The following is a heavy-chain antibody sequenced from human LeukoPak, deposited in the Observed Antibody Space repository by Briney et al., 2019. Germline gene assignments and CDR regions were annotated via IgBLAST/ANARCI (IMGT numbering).Heavy chain of an antibody. J-gene: IGHJ3*02. CDR1: GYTFTSCD. D-gene: IGHD6-13*01. V-gene: IGHV1-8*01. CDR2: MNPNSGNT. CDR3: ARGGEQQLDDAFDI. Sequence: ASVKVSCKACGYTFTSCDINWVRQATGQGLEWMGWMNPNSGNTGYAQKFQGRVTMTRNTSISTAYMELSSLRSEDTAVYYCARGGEQQLDDAFDIWGQGTMVTVSS.